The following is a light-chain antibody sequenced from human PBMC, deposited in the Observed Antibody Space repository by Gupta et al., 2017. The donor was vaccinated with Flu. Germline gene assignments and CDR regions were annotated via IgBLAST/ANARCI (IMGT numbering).Light chain of an antibody. V-gene: IGLV2-8*01. CDR2: EAS. CDR1: SSDVGGYNY. Sequence: QSALTQPPSASGSPGQSVTISCSGTSSDVGGYNYVSWYQQHPGKAPKLMMYEASKRPSGVPDRFSGSKSGNTASLTVSGLQAEDEADYHCCSYAGSNNFVFGTGTKVTVL. J-gene: IGLJ1*01. CDR3: CSYAGSNNFV.